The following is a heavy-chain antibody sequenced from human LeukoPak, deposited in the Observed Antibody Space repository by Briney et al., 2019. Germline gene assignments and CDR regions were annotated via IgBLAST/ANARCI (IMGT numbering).Heavy chain of an antibody. CDR2: ISWNSGSI. V-gene: IGHV3-9*01. CDR3: AKEDDAFDI. J-gene: IGHJ3*02. Sequence: SLRLSCAASGFTFSDYYMSWIRQAPGKGLEWVSGISWNSGSIGYADSVKGRFTISRDNAKNSLYLQMNSLRAEDTALYYCAKEDDAFDIWGQGTMVTVSS. CDR1: GFTFSDYY.